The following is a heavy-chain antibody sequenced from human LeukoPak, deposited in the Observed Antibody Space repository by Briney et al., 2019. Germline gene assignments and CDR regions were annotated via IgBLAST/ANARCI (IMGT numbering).Heavy chain of an antibody. CDR3: AKEVLGYFDLNWLDP. V-gene: IGHV3-23*01. Sequence: QPGGSLRLSCAASAFTFSSYAMSWVRQAPGKGLEWVSAISGSGDDTHYADSVKGRFTISRDNSKNTLYLQMNSLRAEDTAVYYCAKEVLGYFDLNWLDPWGQGTLVTVSS. D-gene: IGHD3-9*01. CDR2: ISGSGDDT. J-gene: IGHJ5*02. CDR1: AFTFSSYA.